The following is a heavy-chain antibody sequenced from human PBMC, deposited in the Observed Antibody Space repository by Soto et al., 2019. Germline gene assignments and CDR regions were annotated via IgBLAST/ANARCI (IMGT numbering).Heavy chain of an antibody. CDR2: IYYSGST. CDR3: ARSDDSSGYRGIEYFQH. Sequence: SETLSLTCTVSGGSISSYYWSWIRQPPGKGLEWIGYIYYSGSTNYNPSLKSRVTISVDTSKNQFSLKLSSVTAADTAVYYCARSDDSSGYRGIEYFQHWGQGTLVTVSS. V-gene: IGHV4-59*01. CDR1: GGSISSYY. J-gene: IGHJ1*01. D-gene: IGHD3-22*01.